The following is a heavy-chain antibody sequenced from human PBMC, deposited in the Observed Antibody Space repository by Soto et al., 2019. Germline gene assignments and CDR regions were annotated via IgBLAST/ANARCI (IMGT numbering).Heavy chain of an antibody. CDR1: GFSLSNARMG. CDR2: IFSNDEK. CDR3: ATYHYQSSTYRRLDY. Sequence: SGPTLVNPTETLTLTCTVSGFSLSNARMGVSWIRQPPGKALEWLAHIFSNDEKSYSTSLKSRLTISKDTSKSQVVLTMTNMDPVDTATYXCATYHYQSSTYRRLDYWGQGSLVTVSS. V-gene: IGHV2-26*01. D-gene: IGHD3-22*01. J-gene: IGHJ4*02.